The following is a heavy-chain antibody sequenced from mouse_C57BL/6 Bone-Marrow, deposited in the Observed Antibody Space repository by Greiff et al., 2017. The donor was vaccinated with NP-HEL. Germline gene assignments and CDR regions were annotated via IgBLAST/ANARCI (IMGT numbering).Heavy chain of an antibody. Sequence: EVQQVESGGGLVQPGGSLSLSCAASGFTFTDYYMSWVRQPPGKALEWLGFIRNKANGYKTEYSASVKGRFTISRDNSQSILDLQMKALRADDSATYYCARCPSIYYGNYDFDYWGQGTTLTVSS. J-gene: IGHJ2*01. CDR2: IRNKANGYKT. D-gene: IGHD2-1*01. CDR3: ARCPSIYYGNYDFDY. CDR1: GFTFTDYY. V-gene: IGHV7-3*01.